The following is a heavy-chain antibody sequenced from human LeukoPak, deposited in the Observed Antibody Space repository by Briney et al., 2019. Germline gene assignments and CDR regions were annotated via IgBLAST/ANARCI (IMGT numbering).Heavy chain of an antibody. CDR1: GFTFSDHY. Sequence: PGGSLRLSCAASGFTFSDHYLDCVRQAPGKGLEWVGRTRDKANSYITEYAASVKGRFNISRDDSKNSLYLQMSSLKTDDTAMYYCASIRGTFGYWGQGTLVTVSS. D-gene: IGHD1-26*01. CDR3: ASIRGTFGY. J-gene: IGHJ4*02. V-gene: IGHV3-72*01. CDR2: TRDKANSYIT.